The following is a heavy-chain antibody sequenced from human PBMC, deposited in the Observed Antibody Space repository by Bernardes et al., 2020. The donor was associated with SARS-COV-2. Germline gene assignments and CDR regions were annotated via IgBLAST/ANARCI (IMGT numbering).Heavy chain of an antibody. V-gene: IGHV3-23*01. Sequence: GGSLRLSCAASGFTFSTYGMSWVRQAPGKGLEWVSGIRGSGGNTYYADSVKGRFTISRDNSKNTLYLQMNSLKTEDTAVYFCARYLTGYRGMDVWGQGTTVTVSS. CDR3: ARYLTGYRGMDV. CDR2: IRGSGGNT. J-gene: IGHJ6*02. D-gene: IGHD2-8*02. CDR1: GFTFSTYG.